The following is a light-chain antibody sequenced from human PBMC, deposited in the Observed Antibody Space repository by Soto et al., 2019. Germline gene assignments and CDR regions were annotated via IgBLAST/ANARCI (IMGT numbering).Light chain of an antibody. CDR2: GAS. CDR3: QQYGSSPGVT. Sequence: EIVLTQSPGTLSLSPGERATLSCRASQSVSSSYLAWYQQKPGQAPRLLIYGASSRATGIPDRFSGSGSGTDFTLTISRLEPEYFAVYYCQQYGSSPGVTFGQGTRLVIK. V-gene: IGKV3-20*01. CDR1: QSVSSSY. J-gene: IGKJ5*01.